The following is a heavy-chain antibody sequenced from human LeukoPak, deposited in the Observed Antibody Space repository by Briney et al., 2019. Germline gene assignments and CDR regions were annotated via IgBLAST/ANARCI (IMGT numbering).Heavy chain of an antibody. Sequence: GEPLKISCKGSGFSFISYWIAWVRQMPGKGLEWMGIIYPGDSDTRYSPSFQGQVTISADKSISTAYLQWSSLKASDTAMYYCARHEEGQTGDYWGQGTLVTVSS. CDR2: IYPGDSDT. CDR3: ARHEEGQTGDY. J-gene: IGHJ4*02. CDR1: GFSFISYW. V-gene: IGHV5-51*01.